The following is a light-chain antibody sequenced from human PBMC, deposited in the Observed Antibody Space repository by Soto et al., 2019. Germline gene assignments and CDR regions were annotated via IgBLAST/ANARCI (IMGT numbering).Light chain of an antibody. Sequence: ENVLTQSPGTLSLSPGERATLSCRASQRVSSTHLAWYQQKPGQAPRLLIYGTSVRATGIPDRFRGSGSVTDFTLTIGRLEPEDFAVYYCPQYGGSPLFTFGHGTQVEI. V-gene: IGKV3-20*01. CDR1: QRVSSTH. CDR3: PQYGGSPLFT. CDR2: GTS. J-gene: IGKJ3*01.